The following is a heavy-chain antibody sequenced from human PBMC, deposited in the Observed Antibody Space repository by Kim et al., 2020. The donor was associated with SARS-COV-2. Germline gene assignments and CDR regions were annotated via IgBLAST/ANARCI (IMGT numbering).Heavy chain of an antibody. Sequence: GGSLRLSCAASGSTLSSYWMHWVRQPPGKGLVWISRINADGGTTHYADSVKGRFTISRDDAKNTMYLQMNILRAADTAVYYCARAGYSISWSTFAYWGRG. V-gene: IGHV3-74*01. CDR2: INADGGTT. CDR3: ARAGYSISWSTFAY. CDR1: GSTLSSYW. J-gene: IGHJ4*02. D-gene: IGHD6-13*01.